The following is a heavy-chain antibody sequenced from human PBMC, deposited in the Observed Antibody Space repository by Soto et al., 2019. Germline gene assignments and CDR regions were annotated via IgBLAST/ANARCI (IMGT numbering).Heavy chain of an antibody. V-gene: IGHV5-51*01. CDR1: GYNFANYW. CDR2: IYPGKSDT. D-gene: IGHD5-18*01. Sequence: PGESLKISCKGSGYNFANYWIGWVRQMPGKGLEWMGIIYPGKSDTRYNPYFQGQVNISADTSISTAYLEWSSLKASDTAMYYCARPKQVGKYSYGLSDGMDVWGQGTTVTVSS. CDR3: ARPKQVGKYSYGLSDGMDV. J-gene: IGHJ6*02.